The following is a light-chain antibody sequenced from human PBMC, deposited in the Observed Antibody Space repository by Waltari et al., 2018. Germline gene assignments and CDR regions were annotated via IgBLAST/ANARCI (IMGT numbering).Light chain of an antibody. Sequence: VVMTQSPLSLPGTLGQPASISCRSSQSLVHSDGNTYVEWFQQRPGQSPRRLIYKVSNRDSGVQDRFSGSGSGTDFTLKISRVEAEDVGLYYCMQVTHWPHTFGQGTSLEI. CDR2: KVS. J-gene: IGKJ2*01. CDR3: MQVTHWPHT. V-gene: IGKV2-30*02. CDR1: QSLVHSDGNTY.